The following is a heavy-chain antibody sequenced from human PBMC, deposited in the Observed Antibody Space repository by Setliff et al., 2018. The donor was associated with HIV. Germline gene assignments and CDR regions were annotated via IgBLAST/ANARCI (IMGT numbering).Heavy chain of an antibody. CDR2: NYYSGTT. V-gene: IGHV4-30-4*08. CDR1: GGSISSDDYY. J-gene: IGHJ6*02. CDR3: ARPVSKYFYGMDV. Sequence: LSLTCTVSGGSISSDDYYWSWIRQPPGKGLEWIGYNYYSGTTYYNPSLKSRVTISVDTSKNQYYLSLSSVTAADTAVYYCARPVSKYFYGMDVWGLGTTVTVSS.